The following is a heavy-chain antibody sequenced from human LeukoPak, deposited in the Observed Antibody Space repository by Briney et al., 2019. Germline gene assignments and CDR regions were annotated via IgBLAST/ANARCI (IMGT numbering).Heavy chain of an antibody. CDR1: GYTLSELS. CDR2: FNPEDGET. V-gene: IGHV1-24*01. Sequence: ASVKVSCKVSGYTLSELSMHWVRQAPGKGLEWMGGFNPEDGETIYTQNLQGRVIMTEDTSTDTAYMELSSLRSEDTAVYYCAKDFEDTALFKSWGQGTLVTVSS. D-gene: IGHD5-18*01. J-gene: IGHJ5*02. CDR3: AKDFEDTALFKS.